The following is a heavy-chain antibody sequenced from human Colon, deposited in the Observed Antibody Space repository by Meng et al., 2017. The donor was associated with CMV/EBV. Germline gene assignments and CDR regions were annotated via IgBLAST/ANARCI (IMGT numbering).Heavy chain of an antibody. Sequence: QITLKESGPTLVKPTQTRTLTWSFSEFSLRTPEVGVHWIRQPPGKALEWLALIYWDDDNQFRPSLKNRITITKDTSKNQVVLTMTNMDPVDTATYYCAHGRGWLTDYWGQGTLVTVSS. J-gene: IGHJ4*02. V-gene: IGHV2-5*02. CDR2: IYWDDDN. CDR3: AHGRGWLTDY. D-gene: IGHD6-19*01. CDR1: EFSLRTPEVG.